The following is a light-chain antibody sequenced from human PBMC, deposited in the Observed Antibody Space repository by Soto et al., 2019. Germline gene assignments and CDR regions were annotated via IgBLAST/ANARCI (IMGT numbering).Light chain of an antibody. CDR3: QQTYSTPRA. CDR1: HSIGTY. CDR2: AAS. Sequence: DIQMTQSPSSLSASVGDRVTITCRAGHSIGTYLNWYQQNTGKAPKLLIYAASSLQSGVPSRFSGSGSGTDFTLTISSLQPEDFATYYCQQTYSTPRAFGQGTKVDIK. V-gene: IGKV1-39*01. J-gene: IGKJ1*01.